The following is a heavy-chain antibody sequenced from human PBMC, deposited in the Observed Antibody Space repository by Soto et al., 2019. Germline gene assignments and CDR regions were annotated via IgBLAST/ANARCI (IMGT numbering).Heavy chain of an antibody. CDR2: IYYSGST. CDR1: GGSVSSYY. J-gene: IGHJ6*03. D-gene: IGHD5-18*01. CDR3: ARDRVPMSYGYQGRDYYYYYYMDV. Sequence: QVQLQESGPGLVKPSETLSLTCTVSGGSVSSYYWSWIRQPPGKGLEWIGYIYYSGSTNYNPSLKSRVTISVDTSKNQFSLKLSSVTAADTAVYYCARDRVPMSYGYQGRDYYYYYYMDVWGKGTTVTVSS. V-gene: IGHV4-59*02.